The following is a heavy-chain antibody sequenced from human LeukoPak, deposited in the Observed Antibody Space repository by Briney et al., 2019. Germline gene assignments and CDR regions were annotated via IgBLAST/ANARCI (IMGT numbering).Heavy chain of an antibody. CDR1: GFTFSGSA. V-gene: IGHV3-73*01. CDR3: TRREEVGATDFDY. CDR2: IRSKANSYAA. J-gene: IGHJ4*02. D-gene: IGHD1-26*01. Sequence: GGSLRLSCAASGFTFSGSAMHWVRQASGKGLEWVGRIRSKANSYAAAYAASVKGRFTVSRDDSKNTAYLQMNSLKTEDTAVYYCTRREEVGATDFDYWGQGTLVTVSS.